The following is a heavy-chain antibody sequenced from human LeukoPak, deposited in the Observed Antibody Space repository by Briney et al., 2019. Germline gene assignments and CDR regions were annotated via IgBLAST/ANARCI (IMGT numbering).Heavy chain of an antibody. V-gene: IGHV3-33*01. CDR3: ARDPGGSGYSFDS. Sequence: GGSLRLSCAASGFTFSSSGMHWVRQAPGKGLEWVALIWYDGSNKYYADSVKGRFTISRDNSKNTLYLQMNSLRAGDTAIYYCARDPGGSGYSFDSWGQGTLVTVSS. D-gene: IGHD6-19*01. J-gene: IGHJ4*02. CDR2: IWYDGSNK. CDR1: GFTFSSSG.